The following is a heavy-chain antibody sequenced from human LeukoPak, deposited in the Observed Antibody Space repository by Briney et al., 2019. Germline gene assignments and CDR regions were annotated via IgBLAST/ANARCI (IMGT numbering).Heavy chain of an antibody. CDR1: GGTISSGGYS. CDR2: IYHSGST. J-gene: IGHJ4*02. Sequence: SETLSLTCAVSGGTISSGGYSWSWIRQPPGKGLEWIGYIYHSGSTYYNPSLKSRVTISVDRSKNHFSLKLSSVTAADTAVYYCARVGGYGSGSPHFDYWGQGTLVTVSS. CDR3: ARVGGYGSGSPHFDY. D-gene: IGHD3-10*01. V-gene: IGHV4-30-2*01.